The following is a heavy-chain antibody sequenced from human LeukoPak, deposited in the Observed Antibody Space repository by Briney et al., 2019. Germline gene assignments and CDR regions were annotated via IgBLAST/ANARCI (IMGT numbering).Heavy chain of an antibody. Sequence: SETLSLTCTVSGGSISSGSYYWSWIRQPAGKGLEWIGRIYTSGSTNYNPSLKSRVTISVDTSKNQFSLKLSSVTAADTAVYYCARRREGSSYPARKYYFDYWGQGTLVTVSS. CDR2: IYTSGST. V-gene: IGHV4-61*02. CDR3: ARRREGSSYPARKYYFDY. D-gene: IGHD1-26*01. J-gene: IGHJ4*02. CDR1: GGSISSGSYY.